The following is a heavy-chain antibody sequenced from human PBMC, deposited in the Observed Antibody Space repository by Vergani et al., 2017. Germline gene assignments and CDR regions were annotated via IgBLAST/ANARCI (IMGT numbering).Heavy chain of an antibody. D-gene: IGHD3-22*01. J-gene: IGHJ4*02. Sequence: QVQLVQSGAEVKKPGSSVKVSCKASGGTFSSYAISWVRQAPGQGLEWMGGIIPIFGTANYAQQFQGRVTITADESTSTAYMELSSLRSEDTAVYYCAGLNNYDDSSLGPTGLDYWGQGTLVTVSS. CDR3: AGLNNYDDSSLGPTGLDY. CDR2: IIPIFGTA. CDR1: GGTFSSYA. V-gene: IGHV1-69*01.